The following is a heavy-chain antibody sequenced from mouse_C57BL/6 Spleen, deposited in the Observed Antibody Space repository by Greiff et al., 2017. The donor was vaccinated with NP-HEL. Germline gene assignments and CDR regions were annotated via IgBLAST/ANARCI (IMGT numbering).Heavy chain of an antibody. CDR2: IYPGDGDT. CDR1: GYAFSSSW. Sequence: QVQLQQSGPELVKPGASVKISCKASGYAFSSSWMNWVKQRPGKGLEWIGRIYPGDGDTNYNGKFKGKATLTADKSSSTAYMQLSSLTSEDSAVYFCARRKGHAVYGYDEDFDYWGQGTTLTVSS. J-gene: IGHJ2*01. V-gene: IGHV1-82*01. CDR3: ARRKGHAVYGYDEDFDY. D-gene: IGHD2-2*01.